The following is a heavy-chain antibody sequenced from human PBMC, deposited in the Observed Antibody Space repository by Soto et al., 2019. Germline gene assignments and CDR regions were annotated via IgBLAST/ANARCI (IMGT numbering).Heavy chain of an antibody. Sequence: ASVKVSCKASGYAFTGYYMHWVRQAPGQGLEWMGWINPNSGGTNYAQKFQGRVTMTRDTSISTAYMELSRLRSDDTAVYYCARDQVVVVPAAIRARYYGMDVWGQGTTVTVSS. J-gene: IGHJ6*02. CDR1: GYAFTGYY. CDR2: INPNSGGT. D-gene: IGHD2-2*02. CDR3: ARDQVVVVPAAIRARYYGMDV. V-gene: IGHV1-2*02.